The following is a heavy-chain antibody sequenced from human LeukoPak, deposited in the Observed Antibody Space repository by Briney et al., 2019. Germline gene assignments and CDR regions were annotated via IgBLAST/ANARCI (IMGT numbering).Heavy chain of an antibody. Sequence: GGSLRLSCSASGFTVGTNYMSWVRQAPGKGLEWVSLIYSGSSTYYAISVKGRFTISRDNSKNTVYLQMNSLRAEDTAVYYCARVPYGNYHYYYMDVWGKGTTVTVSS. CDR3: ARVPYGNYHYYYMDV. D-gene: IGHD3-10*01. CDR2: IYSGSST. CDR1: GFTVGTNY. J-gene: IGHJ6*03. V-gene: IGHV3-53*01.